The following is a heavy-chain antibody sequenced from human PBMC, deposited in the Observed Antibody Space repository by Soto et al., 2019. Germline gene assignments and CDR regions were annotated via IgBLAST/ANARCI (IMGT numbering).Heavy chain of an antibody. V-gene: IGHV3-23*01. Sequence: EVQLLESGGGVVQPGGSLRLYCAASGFTFSDYAMSWVRQTPGKGLQWVSGVGGSDDDKHYADSVRGRFIVSRDNSKNTLHLHMDSLSAADTAIYHCAKYATSFNGLWDHFDMWGQGTEVTVSS. D-gene: IGHD1-26*01. J-gene: IGHJ3*02. CDR2: VGGSDDDK. CDR1: GFTFSDYA. CDR3: AKYATSFNGLWDHFDM.